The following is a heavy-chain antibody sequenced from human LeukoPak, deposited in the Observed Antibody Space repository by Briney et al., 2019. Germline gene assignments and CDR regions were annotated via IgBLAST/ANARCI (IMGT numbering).Heavy chain of an antibody. CDR2: IYYTGNT. CDR3: ARYCSNSNCHMFDY. V-gene: IGHV4-39*01. Sequence: PSETLSLTCTVSGASISSSGYYWVWIRQPPGKGLEWIGSIFYSGIGSIYYTGNTYYNPSLKSRVTISIDTSKNQFSLKLSSVTAADTAVYYCARYCSNSNCHMFDYWGQGTLVTVSS. D-gene: IGHD2-2*01. J-gene: IGHJ4*02. CDR1: GASISSSGYY.